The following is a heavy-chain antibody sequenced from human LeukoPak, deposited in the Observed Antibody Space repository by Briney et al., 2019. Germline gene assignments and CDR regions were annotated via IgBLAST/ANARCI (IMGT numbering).Heavy chain of an antibody. CDR2: THRSVGT. Sequence: SETLCLTCAVSGSSISGGHYCGWIRQSPGKGLEWIAITHRSVGTSYRLSFRGRVTISLETSKNQFSLKLTSVTAPDTAIYYCAKDPVSGPSTWGQGTLVTVSS. J-gene: IGHJ5*02. CDR3: AKDPVSGPST. CDR1: GSSISGGHY. V-gene: IGHV4-38-2*02. D-gene: IGHD6-19*01.